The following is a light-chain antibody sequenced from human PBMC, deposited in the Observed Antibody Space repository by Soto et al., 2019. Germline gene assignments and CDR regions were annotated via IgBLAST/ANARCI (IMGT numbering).Light chain of an antibody. J-gene: IGLJ3*02. CDR2: GNN. CDR1: NSNIGKNY. V-gene: IGLV1-51*01. CDR3: ATWDNTLSAQV. Sequence: QSGLTQPRWVSAAPGQKVTISCFGSNSNIGKNYVSWYQQLPGTAPKLLIYGNNNRHSGITDRISGSKSGTSATLGITTLQPGDEADYYCATWDNTLSAQVFGGGTKVTVL.